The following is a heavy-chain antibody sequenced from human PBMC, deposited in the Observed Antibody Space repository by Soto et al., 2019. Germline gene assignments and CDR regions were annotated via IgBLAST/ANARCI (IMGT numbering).Heavy chain of an antibody. CDR1: GFTFSSYG. V-gene: IGHV3-30*18. CDR3: AKEVWSGPMDV. CDR2: ISYDGSNK. D-gene: IGHD3-3*01. Sequence: QVQLVESGGGVVQPGRSLRLSCAASGFTFSSYGMPWVRQAPGKGLEWVAVISYDGSNKNYADSVKGRFTISRDNSKNTQYLQMNSLRAEDTAVYYCAKEVWSGPMDVWGQGTTVTVSS. J-gene: IGHJ6*02.